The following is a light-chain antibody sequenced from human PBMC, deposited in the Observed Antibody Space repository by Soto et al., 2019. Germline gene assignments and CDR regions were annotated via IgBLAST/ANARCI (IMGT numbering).Light chain of an antibody. V-gene: IGKV3-15*01. CDR2: GAS. Sequence: EIVMTQSPATLSVSPGERATLSCRASQSVSSNLAWYQQKPCQAPRLLIYGASTRATGIPARFSGSGSGAEFTLTISSLQSVDFAVYYCQQDNNWPWTFGQGTKVEIK. CDR1: QSVSSN. J-gene: IGKJ1*01. CDR3: QQDNNWPWT.